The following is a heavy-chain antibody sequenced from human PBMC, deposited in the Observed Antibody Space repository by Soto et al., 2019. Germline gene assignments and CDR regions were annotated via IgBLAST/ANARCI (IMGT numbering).Heavy chain of an antibody. D-gene: IGHD6-19*01. V-gene: IGHV3-23*01. J-gene: IGHJ4*02. CDR3: AKGEQWLVLHYFDY. Sequence: PGGSLRLSCSASVFTFSSYAMSWCRQAPGKGLEWVSAISGSGGSTYYADSVKGRFTISRHNSKNTLYLQMNSLRAEDTAVYYCAKGEQWLVLHYFDYWGQGTQVTVS. CDR2: ISGSGGST. CDR1: VFTFSSYA.